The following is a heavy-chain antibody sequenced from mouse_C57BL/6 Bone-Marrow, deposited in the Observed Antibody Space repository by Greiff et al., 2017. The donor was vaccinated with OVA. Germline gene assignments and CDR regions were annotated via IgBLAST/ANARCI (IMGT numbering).Heavy chain of an antibody. CDR2: IWSGGST. Sequence: QVQLQQSGPGLVQPSQSLSITCTVSGFSLTSYGVHWVRQSPGKGLEWLGVIWSGGSTDYNAAFISRLSISKDNSKSQVFFKMNSLQADDTAIYCCARSYYGSYWYFDVWGTGTTVTVSS. CDR1: GFSLTSYG. CDR3: ARSYYGSYWYFDV. J-gene: IGHJ1*03. V-gene: IGHV2-2*01. D-gene: IGHD1-1*01.